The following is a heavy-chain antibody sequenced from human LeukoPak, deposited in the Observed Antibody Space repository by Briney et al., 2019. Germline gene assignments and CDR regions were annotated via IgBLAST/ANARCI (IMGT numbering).Heavy chain of an antibody. Sequence: SVKVSCKASGGTFSSYAISWVRQAPGQGLEWMGGIIPIFGTANYAQKFQGRVTITADESTSTAYMELSSLRAEDTAVYYCARDRGGWYRDAFDIWGQGTMVTVSS. D-gene: IGHD6-19*01. V-gene: IGHV1-69*13. CDR3: ARDRGGWYRDAFDI. J-gene: IGHJ3*02. CDR1: GGTFSSYA. CDR2: IIPIFGTA.